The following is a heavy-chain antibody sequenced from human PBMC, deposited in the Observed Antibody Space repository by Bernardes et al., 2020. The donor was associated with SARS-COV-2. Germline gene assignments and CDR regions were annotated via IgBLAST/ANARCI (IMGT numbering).Heavy chain of an antibody. J-gene: IGHJ4*02. V-gene: IGHV4-39*01. Sequence: SETLSLTCTVSGVSISSSSYYWGWIRQPPGKGLEWIGSIYYSGSTYYNPSLKSRVTISVDTSKNKFSLKLSSVTAADTAVYYCARGGSRATWIQLWFSPPFDYWGQGTLVTVSS. CDR1: GVSISSSSYY. CDR2: IYYSGST. CDR3: ARGGSRATWIQLWFSPPFDY. D-gene: IGHD5-18*01.